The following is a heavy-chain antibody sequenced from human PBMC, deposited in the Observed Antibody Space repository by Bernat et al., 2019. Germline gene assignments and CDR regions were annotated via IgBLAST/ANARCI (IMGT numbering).Heavy chain of an antibody. V-gene: IGHV3-33*01. J-gene: IGHJ6*02. D-gene: IGHD2-2*01. CDR2: IWYDGSNK. CDR1: GFTFSSYG. CDR3: ARDISFVVVPAAGYYGMDV. Sequence: QVQLVESGGGVVQPGRSLRLSCAASGFTFSSYGMHWVRQAPGKGLEWVAVIWYDGSNKYYADSVRGRFTISRDNSKNTLYLQMNSLRAEDTAVYYCARDISFVVVPAAGYYGMDVWGQGTTVTVSS.